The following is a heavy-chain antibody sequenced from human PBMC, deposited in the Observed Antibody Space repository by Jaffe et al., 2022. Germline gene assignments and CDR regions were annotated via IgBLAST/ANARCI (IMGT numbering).Heavy chain of an antibody. CDR3: VRPQRDYGGNSGVEAAIYYYYMDV. CDR2: IYPGDSDT. Sequence: EVQLVQSGAEVKKPGESLKISCKGSGYSFTSYWIGWVRQMPGKGLEWMGIIYPGDSDTRYSPSFQGQVTISADKSISTAYLQWSSLKASDTAMYYCVRPQRDYGGNSGVEAAIYYYYMDVWGKGTTVTVSS. D-gene: IGHD4-17*01. CDR1: GYSFTSYW. V-gene: IGHV5-51*03. J-gene: IGHJ6*03.